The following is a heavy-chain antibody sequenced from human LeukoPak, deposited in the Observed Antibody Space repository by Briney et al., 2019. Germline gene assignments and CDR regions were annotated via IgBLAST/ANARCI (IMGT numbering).Heavy chain of an antibody. V-gene: IGHV1-2*02. CDR1: GYTFTGYY. CDR2: INPNSGGT. Sequence: ASVKVSCKASGYTFTGYYMHWVRQAPGQGLEWMGWINPNSGGTNYAQKFQGRVTMTRDTSISTAYMELSRLRSDDTAVYYCARVGYDSSGYYFLGNENWGQGSLVTVSS. J-gene: IGHJ4*02. CDR3: ARVGYDSSGYYFLGNEN. D-gene: IGHD3-22*01.